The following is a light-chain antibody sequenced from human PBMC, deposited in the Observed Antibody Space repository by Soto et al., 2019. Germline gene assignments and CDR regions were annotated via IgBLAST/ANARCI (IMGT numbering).Light chain of an antibody. J-gene: IGKJ1*01. CDR2: AAS. V-gene: IGKV1-39*01. Sequence: DIQRTQSRPFLSASVGDIVTITCRASQNIRTYLTWYQQKPCKAPTVLIYAASTLQRGVPSRFSGSTTGTDFTLTITGLQPEDSATYYCQQTLSVPRTFGLGTKVDIK. CDR3: QQTLSVPRT. CDR1: QNIRTY.